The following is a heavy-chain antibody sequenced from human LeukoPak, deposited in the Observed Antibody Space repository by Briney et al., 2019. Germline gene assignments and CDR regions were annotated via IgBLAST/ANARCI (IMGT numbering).Heavy chain of an antibody. CDR3: ARTIDYGDSEVLDY. CDR1: GYTFSSYG. D-gene: IGHD4-17*01. CDR2: ISAYNGNT. V-gene: IGHV1-18*01. J-gene: IGHJ4*02. Sequence: GASVKVSCKASGYTFSSYGVSWVRQAPGQGLEWMGWISAYNGNTNYAQKVQGRVTMTTDTSTSTAYMDLRSLRSDDTAVYYCARTIDYGDSEVLDYWGQGTLVTASS.